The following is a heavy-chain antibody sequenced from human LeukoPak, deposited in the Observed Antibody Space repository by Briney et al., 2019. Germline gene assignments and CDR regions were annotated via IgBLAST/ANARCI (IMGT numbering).Heavy chain of an antibody. CDR3: ASYSSSPDFDY. CDR1: GFTFSSYS. D-gene: IGHD6-6*01. Sequence: PGGSLRLSCAPSGFTFSSYSINWVRQAPGKGLEWVSYISSGSTTIYYADSVKGRFTISRDNAKNSLYLQMNSLRAEDTAVYYCASYSSSPDFDYWGQGTLVTVSS. J-gene: IGHJ4*02. CDR2: ISSGSTTI. V-gene: IGHV3-48*01.